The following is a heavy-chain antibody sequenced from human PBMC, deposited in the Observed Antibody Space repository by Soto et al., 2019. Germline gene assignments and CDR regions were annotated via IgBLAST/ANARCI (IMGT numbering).Heavy chain of an antibody. J-gene: IGHJ6*02. CDR2: INPSGGST. CDR3: ARDYLIIRAYSSSWYNPFLYGMDV. D-gene: IGHD6-13*01. V-gene: IGHV1-46*01. CDR1: GYTFTSYY. Sequence: ASVKVSCKAPGYTFTSYYMHWVRQAPGQGLEWMGIINPSGGSTSYAQKFQGRVTMTRDTSTSTVYMELSSLRSEDTAVYYCARDYLIIRAYSSSWYNPFLYGMDVWGQGTTVTVSS.